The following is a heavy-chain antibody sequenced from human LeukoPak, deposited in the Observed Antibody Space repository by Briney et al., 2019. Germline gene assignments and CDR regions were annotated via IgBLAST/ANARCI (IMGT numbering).Heavy chain of an antibody. CDR3: AKAFRPMIVVIPSDY. CDR1: GGSFSGYY. D-gene: IGHD3-22*01. Sequence: KPSETLSLTCAVYGGSFSGYYWSWIRQPPGKGLEWIGEINHSGSTNYNPSLKSRVTISVDTSKNQFSLKLSSVTAADTAVYYCAKAFRPMIVVIPSDYWGQGTLVTVSS. V-gene: IGHV4-34*01. J-gene: IGHJ4*02. CDR2: INHSGST.